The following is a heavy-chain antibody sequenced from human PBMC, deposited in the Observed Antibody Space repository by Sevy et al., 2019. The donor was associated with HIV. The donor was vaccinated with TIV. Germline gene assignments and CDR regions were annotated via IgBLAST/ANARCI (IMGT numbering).Heavy chain of an antibody. CDR3: ARDCSSTSCLWGLDV. D-gene: IGHD2-2*01. CDR2: IKKDGSEK. CDR1: GFTFSNYW. Sequence: GGSLRLSCAASGFTFSNYWMSWVRQAPGKGLEWVANIKKDGSEKYYVDSVKGRFTISRDNAKNSLFLQMNSLRAEDTALYYCARDCSSTSCLWGLDVWGQGTTVTVYS. J-gene: IGHJ6*02. V-gene: IGHV3-7*03.